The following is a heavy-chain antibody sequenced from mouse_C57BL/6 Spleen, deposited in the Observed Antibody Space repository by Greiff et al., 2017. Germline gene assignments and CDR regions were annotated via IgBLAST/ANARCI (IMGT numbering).Heavy chain of an antibody. CDR2: IYPRSGNN. CDR1: GYTFTSYG. V-gene: IGHV1-81*01. J-gene: IGHJ4*01. Sequence: VQLVESGAELARPGASVKLSCKASGYTFTSYGISWVKQRTGQGLAWIGEIYPRSGNNYYNEKFKGKATLTADKSSSPAYMELRCLTSEDSAIYFCARPTTVRGSMDYWGQGTSVTVSS. CDR3: ARPTTVRGSMDY. D-gene: IGHD1-1*01.